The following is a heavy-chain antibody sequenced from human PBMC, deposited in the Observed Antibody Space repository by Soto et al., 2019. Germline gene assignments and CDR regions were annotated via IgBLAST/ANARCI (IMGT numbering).Heavy chain of an antibody. J-gene: IGHJ6*02. CDR3: ARWPQPRYTADPYAVDV. D-gene: IGHD3-16*02. V-gene: IGHV1-69*11. CDR2: IVPSLDTT. CDR1: GGTFSSSG. Sequence: VHLVQSGTEVKKPGSSVKVSCKASGGTFSSSGFSWVRQAPGQGLEWMGMIVPSLDTTNYAQKFQARVTITAEEVTSTAYMELRSLRDEDTAVYYCARWPQPRYTADPYAVDVWGQGTRVIVSS.